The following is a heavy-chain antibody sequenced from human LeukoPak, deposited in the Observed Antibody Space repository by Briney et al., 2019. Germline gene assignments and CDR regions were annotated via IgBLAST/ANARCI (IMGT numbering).Heavy chain of an antibody. J-gene: IGHJ4*02. CDR2: IKQDGSEK. Sequence: GGSLRLSCAASGFTFSLYWMNWVRRAPGKGLEWAANIKQDGSEKNYVDSVKGRFTISRDNAKNSLYLQMNSLRAEDTAVYYCARAPYGQFDYWGQGTLVTVSS. D-gene: IGHD3-10*01. CDR1: GFTFSLYW. CDR3: ARAPYGQFDY. V-gene: IGHV3-7*01.